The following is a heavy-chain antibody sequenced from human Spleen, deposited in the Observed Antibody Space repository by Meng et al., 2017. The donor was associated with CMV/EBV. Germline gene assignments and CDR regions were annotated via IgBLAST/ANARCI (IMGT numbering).Heavy chain of an antibody. D-gene: IGHD1-1*01. Sequence: SETLSLTCAVYGGSFSDYYWSWIRQPPGKGLEWIGEINHSGSTNYNPSLKSRVTISVDTSKNQFSLKLSSVTAADTAVYYCARGSMQLELAFDYWGQGTLVTVSS. CDR3: ARGSMQLELAFDY. J-gene: IGHJ4*02. CDR2: INHSGST. CDR1: GGSFSDYY. V-gene: IGHV4-34*01.